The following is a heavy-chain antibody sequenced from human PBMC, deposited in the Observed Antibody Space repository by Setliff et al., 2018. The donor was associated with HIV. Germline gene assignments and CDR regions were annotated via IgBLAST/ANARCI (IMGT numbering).Heavy chain of an antibody. D-gene: IGHD5-18*01. V-gene: IGHV4-31*03. CDR2: IDYSGSA. CDR1: SGSISSGTYY. CDR3: AREGKTALVTKYFDY. Sequence: SCTVSSGSISSGTYYWSWIRQYPGKGLEWIGYIDYSGSAFYNPSLKSRITISRDTSKNQFSLKMNSVTAADTAVYYCAREGKTALVTKYFDYWGHGKLVTVSS. J-gene: IGHJ4*01.